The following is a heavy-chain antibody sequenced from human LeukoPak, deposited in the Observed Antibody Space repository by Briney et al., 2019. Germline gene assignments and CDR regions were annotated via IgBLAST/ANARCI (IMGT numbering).Heavy chain of an antibody. CDR1: GGSISYYY. J-gene: IGHJ6*02. Sequence: SETLSLTCTVSGGSISYYYWSWVRQSPGKGLEWIGYIYYSGTTNYNPSLKSRVTISVDTSKNQFSLQLRSVTAADSAVYYCAREDPQTRVPEGMDVWGQGTTVTVSS. CDR3: AREDPQTRVPEGMDV. D-gene: IGHD4/OR15-4a*01. V-gene: IGHV4-59*01. CDR2: IYYSGTT.